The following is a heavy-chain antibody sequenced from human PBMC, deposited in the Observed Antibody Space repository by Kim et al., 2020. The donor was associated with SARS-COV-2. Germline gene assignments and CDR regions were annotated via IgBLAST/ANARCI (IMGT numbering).Heavy chain of an antibody. CDR2: IYYSGST. V-gene: IGHV4-39*07. CDR3: ARIGYGSGLIY. D-gene: IGHD3-10*01. CDR1: GGSISSSSYY. Sequence: SETLSLTCTVSGGSISSSSYYWGWIRQPPGKGLEWIGSIYYSGSTYYNPSLKSRVTISVDTSKNQFSLKLSSVTASDTAVYYGARIGYGSGLIYWGQGTLVTVSS. J-gene: IGHJ4*02.